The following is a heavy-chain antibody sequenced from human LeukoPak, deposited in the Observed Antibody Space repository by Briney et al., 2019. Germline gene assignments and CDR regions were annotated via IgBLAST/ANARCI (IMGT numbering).Heavy chain of an antibody. Sequence: SETLSLTCTVSGGSISSSSYYWGWIRQPPGKGLEWIGSIYYSGSTYYNPSLKSRVTISVDTSKNQFSLKLSSVTAADTAAYYCARASVTYYYYYYMDVWGKGTTVTVSS. J-gene: IGHJ6*03. D-gene: IGHD4-11*01. CDR1: GGSISSSSYY. V-gene: IGHV4-39*01. CDR2: IYYSGST. CDR3: ARASVTYYYYYYMDV.